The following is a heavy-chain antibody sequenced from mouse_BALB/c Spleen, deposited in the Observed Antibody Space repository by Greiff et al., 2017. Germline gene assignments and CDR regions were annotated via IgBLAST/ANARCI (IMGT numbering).Heavy chain of an antibody. V-gene: IGHV14-3*02. CDR3: ARGGGLYDGYYWYFDV. CDR1: GFNIKDTY. Sequence: VQLKESGAELVKPGASVKLSCTASGFNIKDTYMHWVKQRPEQGLEWIGRIDPANGNTKYDPKFQGKATITADTSSNTAYLQLSSLTSEDTAVYYCARGGGLYDGYYWYFDVWGAGTTVTVSS. CDR2: IDPANGNT. D-gene: IGHD2-3*01. J-gene: IGHJ1*01.